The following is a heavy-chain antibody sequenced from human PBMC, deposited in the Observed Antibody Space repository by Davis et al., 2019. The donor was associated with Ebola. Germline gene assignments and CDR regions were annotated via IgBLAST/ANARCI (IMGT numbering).Heavy chain of an antibody. V-gene: IGHV3-48*02. CDR3: VRDVNFGFDV. J-gene: IGHJ3*01. Sequence: GESLKISCAAFGFTFSTDPMNWVRQAPGKGLEWISNIRNNGSPQSYADSVKGRFTISRDNAGNSLYLHMNSLRDEDTAVYYCVRDVNFGFDVWGQGTTVTVSS. CDR1: GFTFSTDP. D-gene: IGHD1-1*01. CDR2: IRNNGSPQ.